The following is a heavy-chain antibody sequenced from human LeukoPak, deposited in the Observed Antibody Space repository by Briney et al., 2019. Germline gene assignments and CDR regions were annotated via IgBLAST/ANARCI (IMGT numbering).Heavy chain of an antibody. CDR1: GFTFSNYW. J-gene: IGHJ5*02. CDR3: GRDPGSYISARYGEDVPRYGS. CDR2: IKTDGSEK. D-gene: IGHD4/OR15-4a*01. V-gene: IGHV3-7*01. Sequence: GGSLRLSCEGSGFTFSNYWMGWVRQAPGKGLQWMANIKTDGSEKYYVDSVKGRFTISRDNAKNSLYLQMNSLRAEDTAVYYCGRDPGSYISARYGEDVPRYGSWGQGTLVIVSS.